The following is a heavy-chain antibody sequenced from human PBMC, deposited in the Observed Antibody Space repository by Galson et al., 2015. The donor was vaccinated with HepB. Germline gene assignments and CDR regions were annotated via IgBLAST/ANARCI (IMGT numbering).Heavy chain of an antibody. J-gene: IGHJ5*02. D-gene: IGHD3-10*01. CDR1: GYTFTAYY. V-gene: IGHV1-2*06. Sequence: SVKVSCKASGYTFTAYYMHWVRQAPGQGLEWMGRINPKTGGTNYAQKFQGRVTMTRDTSINTAYMELSRLRSDDTAVYYCARSGSLLRNYYGSGSYRSDYFDPWGQGTLVTVSS. CDR3: ARSGSLLRNYYGSGSYRSDYFDP. CDR2: INPKTGGT.